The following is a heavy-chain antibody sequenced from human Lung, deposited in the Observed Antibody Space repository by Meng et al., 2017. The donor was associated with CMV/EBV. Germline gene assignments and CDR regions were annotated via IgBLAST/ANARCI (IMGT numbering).Heavy chain of an antibody. J-gene: IGHJ4*02. Sequence: GGSLRLXCAASGFTFSSYAMHWVRQAPGKGLEWLAVISYDGSDKYYTDSVKGRFTISRDSSKNTLLLQMNSLRAEDTAVYYCARRNFYCTNGVCYLDYWGQGXLVTFSS. CDR2: ISYDGSDK. V-gene: IGHV3-30*04. CDR3: ARRNFYCTNGVCYLDY. CDR1: GFTFSSYA. D-gene: IGHD2-8*01.